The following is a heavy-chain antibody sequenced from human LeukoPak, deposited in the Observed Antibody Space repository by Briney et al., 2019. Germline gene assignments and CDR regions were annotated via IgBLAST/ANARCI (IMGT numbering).Heavy chain of an antibody. V-gene: IGHV4-34*01. CDR1: GGSFSGYY. J-gene: IGHJ4*02. CDR2: INHSGST. CDR3: ARRGWAAAGL. Sequence: PSETLSLTCAVYGGSFSGYYWSWIRQPPGKGLEWIGEINHSGSTNYNPSLKSRVTISVDTSKNQFSLKLSSVTAADTAVYYCARRGWAAAGLWGQGTLVTVSS. D-gene: IGHD6-13*01.